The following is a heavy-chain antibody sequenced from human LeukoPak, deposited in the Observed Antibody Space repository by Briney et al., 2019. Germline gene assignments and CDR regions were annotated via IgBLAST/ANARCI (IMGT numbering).Heavy chain of an antibody. CDR3: GRALGYCSGGSCLTAFDI. V-gene: IGHV1-69*10. CDR2: IIPIVGKT. CDR1: GGTFSSYA. J-gene: IGHJ3*02. Sequence: SVKLSCMASGGTFSSYAISWVRQAPGQGLEWVGGIIPIVGKTNYAQKFQGRVTITADKSTSTAYMEVSSLGSEDTAGYYWGRALGYCSGGSCLTAFDIWGQGKMVTVSS. D-gene: IGHD2-15*01.